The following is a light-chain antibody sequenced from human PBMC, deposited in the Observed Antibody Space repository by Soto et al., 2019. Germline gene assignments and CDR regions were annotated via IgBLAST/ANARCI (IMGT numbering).Light chain of an antibody. Sequence: QSALTQPASVSGSPGQSITISCTGGNSDIGAYDYVSWYQQHPGKPPTLLIYEVTFRPSGVPNRFSGSKSGNTATLTISGLLTEDEADYYCGSYASATLIFGGGTKVTVL. CDR2: EVT. CDR3: GSYASATLI. CDR1: NSDIGAYDY. J-gene: IGLJ2*01. V-gene: IGLV2-14*01.